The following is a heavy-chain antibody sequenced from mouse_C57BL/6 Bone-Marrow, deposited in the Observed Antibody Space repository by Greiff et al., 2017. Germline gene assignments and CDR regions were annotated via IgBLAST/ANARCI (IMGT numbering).Heavy chain of an antibody. CDR3: ARPDYYGSSYPAWFAY. CDR1: GYTFTSYW. CDR2: IHPNSGST. V-gene: IGHV1-64*01. D-gene: IGHD1-1*01. Sequence: QVQLKQPGAELVKPGASVKLSCKASGYTFTSYWMHWVKQRPGQGLEWIGMIHPNSGSTNYNEKFKSKATLTVDKSSSTAYMQLSSLTSEDSAVYYCARPDYYGSSYPAWFAYWGQGTLVTVSA. J-gene: IGHJ3*01.